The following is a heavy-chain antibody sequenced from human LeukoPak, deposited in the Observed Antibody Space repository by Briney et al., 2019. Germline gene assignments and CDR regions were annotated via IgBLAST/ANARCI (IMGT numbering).Heavy chain of an antibody. J-gene: IGHJ6*02. CDR3: ANINKGYGMYV. CDR1: GFTFSSYG. V-gene: IGHV3-30*18. CDR2: ISYDGSNK. D-gene: IGHD1/OR15-1a*01. Sequence: GGSLRLSCAASGFTFSSYGMHWVRQAPGKGLEWVAVISYDGSNKYYADSVKGRFTISRDNSKNTLYLQMNSLRAEDTAVYYCANINKGYGMYVWGQGTTVTVSS.